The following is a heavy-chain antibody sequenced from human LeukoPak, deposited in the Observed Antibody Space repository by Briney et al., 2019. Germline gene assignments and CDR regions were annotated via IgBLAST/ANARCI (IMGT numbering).Heavy chain of an antibody. CDR3: AKDGGYGSGSYYPDY. V-gene: IGHV3-48*03. J-gene: IGHJ4*02. CDR2: ISSSGGTI. CDR1: GFTFSSYA. D-gene: IGHD3-10*01. Sequence: GGSLRLSCAASGFTFSSYAMNWVRQAPGKGLEWVSYISSSGGTIYYADSVKGRFTISRDNAKNSLYLQMNSLRAEDTAVYYCAKDGGYGSGSYYPDYWGQGTLVTVSS.